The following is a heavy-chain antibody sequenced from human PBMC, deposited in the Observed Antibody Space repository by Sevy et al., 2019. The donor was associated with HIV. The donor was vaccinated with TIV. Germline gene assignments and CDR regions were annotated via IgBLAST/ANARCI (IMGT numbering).Heavy chain of an antibody. Sequence: SETLSLTCAVYGGSFSGYYWSWIRQPPGKGLERIGEINHSGSTNYNPSLKSRVTISVDTSKNQFSLKLSSVTAADTAVYYCARERNYDFWSGYYRYWYFDLWGRGTLVTVSS. CDR2: INHSGST. V-gene: IGHV4-34*01. CDR1: GGSFSGYY. CDR3: ARERNYDFWSGYYRYWYFDL. D-gene: IGHD3-3*01. J-gene: IGHJ2*01.